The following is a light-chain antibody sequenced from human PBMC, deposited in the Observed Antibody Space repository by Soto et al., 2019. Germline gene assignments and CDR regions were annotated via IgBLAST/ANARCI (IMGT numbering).Light chain of an antibody. CDR3: QHREA. V-gene: IGKV3-11*01. CDR2: DAS. Sequence: ELVLTQSPATLALSAGERAALSCRASRSISNHLAWYQQRPGRAPRLLIDDASKRATGIPGRFSGSGSGADFTLSISSLEPEDFAVYYCQHREAFGQGTRLEIK. CDR1: RSISNH. J-gene: IGKJ5*01.